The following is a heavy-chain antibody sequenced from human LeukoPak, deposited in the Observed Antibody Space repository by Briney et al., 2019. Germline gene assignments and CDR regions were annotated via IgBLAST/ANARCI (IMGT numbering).Heavy chain of an antibody. V-gene: IGHV3-23*01. J-gene: IGHJ4*02. CDR1: GFTFSNYA. CDR2: ISGSGGQK. D-gene: IGHD6-19*01. Sequence: GGSLRLSCAASGFTFSNYALSWVRQAPGKGLEWVSLISGSGGQKDYADSVKGRFTISRDNSGNTLNLQMDSLKAEDTAVYYCAKHVRTSVWFFDYWGQGTLVTVSS. CDR3: AKHVRTSVWFFDY.